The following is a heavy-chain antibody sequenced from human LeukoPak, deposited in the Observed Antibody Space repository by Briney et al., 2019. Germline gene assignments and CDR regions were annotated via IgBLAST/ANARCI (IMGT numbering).Heavy chain of an antibody. V-gene: IGHV4-4*07. J-gene: IGHJ6*03. CDR1: GDSISCFY. CDR3: ARGLPSYGDYVDYYFYMDV. Sequence: PSETLSLTCTVSGDSISCFYWSWIRQPAGKGLQWIGRISTSGSTNYNPSLKSRVTMSVDRSTNEFSLTVRSVTAADTALYYCARGLPSYGDYVDYYFYMDVWGKGTTVTASS. D-gene: IGHD4-17*01. CDR2: ISTSGST.